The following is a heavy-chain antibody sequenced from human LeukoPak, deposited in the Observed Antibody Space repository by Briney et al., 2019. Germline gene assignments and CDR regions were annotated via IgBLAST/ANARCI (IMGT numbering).Heavy chain of an antibody. CDR2: IKQDGSEK. CDR1: GFTFSSYW. V-gene: IGHV3-7*04. D-gene: IGHD6-25*01. Sequence: PGGALRLSCAASGFTFSSYWMSWVRQAPGKGLEWVANIKQDGSEKYYVDSVKGRFTISRDNAKNSLYLQMNSLRAEDTAAYYCARGIAADLSYYYYYMDVWGKGTTVTVSS. CDR3: ARGIAADLSYYYYYMDV. J-gene: IGHJ6*03.